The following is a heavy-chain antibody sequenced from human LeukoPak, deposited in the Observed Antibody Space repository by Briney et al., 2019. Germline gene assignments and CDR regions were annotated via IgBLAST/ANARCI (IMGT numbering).Heavy chain of an antibody. Sequence: PGGSLRLSCAASRFTVSSNYMGWVRQAPGKGLEWVSVIYSGGSTYYADSVKGRFTISRDNSKNTLYLQMNSLRAEDTAVYYCARARGYSSGPFDYWGQGTLVTVSS. D-gene: IGHD6-19*01. J-gene: IGHJ4*02. CDR1: RFTVSSNY. CDR2: IYSGGST. V-gene: IGHV3-66*02. CDR3: ARARGYSSGPFDY.